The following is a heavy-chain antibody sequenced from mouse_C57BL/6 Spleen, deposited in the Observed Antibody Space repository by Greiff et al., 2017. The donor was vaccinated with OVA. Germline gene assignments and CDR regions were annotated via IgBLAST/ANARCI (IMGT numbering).Heavy chain of an antibody. J-gene: IGHJ2*01. CDR3: ASYGHYFDY. D-gene: IGHD1-1*02. CDR2: IYPGDGDT. Sequence: VQLQESGPELVKPGASVKISCKASGYAFSSSWMNWVKQRPGKGLEWIGRIYPGDGDTNYNGKFKGKATLTADKSSSTAYMQLSSLTSEDSAVYFCASYGHYFDYWGQGTTLTVSS. V-gene: IGHV1-82*01. CDR1: GYAFSSSW.